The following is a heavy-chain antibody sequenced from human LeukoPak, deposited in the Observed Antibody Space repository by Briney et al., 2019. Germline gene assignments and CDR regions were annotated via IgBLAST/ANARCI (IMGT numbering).Heavy chain of an antibody. V-gene: IGHV1-18*01. D-gene: IGHD3-10*01. CDR3: ARGIRITMVRGVIMPHDY. Sequence: ASVKVSCKASGYTFTSYGISWVRQAPGQGLEWMGWISAYNGNTNYAQKLQGRVTMTTDTSTSTAYMELSRLRSDDTAVYYCARGIRITMVRGVIMPHDYWGQGTLVTVSS. J-gene: IGHJ4*02. CDR1: GYTFTSYG. CDR2: ISAYNGNT.